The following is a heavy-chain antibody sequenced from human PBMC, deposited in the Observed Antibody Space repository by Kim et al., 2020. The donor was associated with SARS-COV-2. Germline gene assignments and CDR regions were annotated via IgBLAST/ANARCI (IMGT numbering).Heavy chain of an antibody. CDR2: IHYTGST. J-gene: IGHJ4*02. V-gene: IGHV4-59*01. CDR3: ARAVVTGERGRGFFDN. D-gene: IGHD7-27*01. CDR1: TGSSSSYY. Sequence: SETLSLTCTVSTGSSSSYYWAWIRQPPGKGLEWIGSIHYTGSTTYNPSLDSRVTISMDTSQNELSLKLISVTAADTALYYCARAVVTGERGRGFFDNWAQGTLVTVSS.